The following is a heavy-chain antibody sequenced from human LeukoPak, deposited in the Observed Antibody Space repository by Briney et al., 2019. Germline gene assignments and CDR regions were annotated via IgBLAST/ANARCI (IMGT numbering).Heavy chain of an antibody. Sequence: QPGGSLRLSCAASGFTFSSYGMHWVRQAPGKGLEWVSAISGSGGSTYYADSVKGRFTISRDNSKNTLYLQMNSLRAEDAAVYYCAKRIAYYFDYWGQGTLVTVSS. D-gene: IGHD2/OR15-2a*01. V-gene: IGHV3-23*01. J-gene: IGHJ4*02. CDR2: ISGSGGST. CDR1: GFTFSSYG. CDR3: AKRIAYYFDY.